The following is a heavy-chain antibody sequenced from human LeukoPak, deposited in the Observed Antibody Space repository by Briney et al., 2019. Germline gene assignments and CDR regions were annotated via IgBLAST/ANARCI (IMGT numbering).Heavy chain of an antibody. V-gene: IGHV4-4*07. Sequence: SETLSLTCTVSSGSISGSYYWSWIRQPAGKGLEWIGRIYASGSTNYDPSLKSRVTISVDKSNNQFSLMVTSVTAADTAVYYCARGKQNAVDYWGKGILVTVSS. D-gene: IGHD1-1*01. CDR1: SGSISGSYY. CDR2: IYASGST. J-gene: IGHJ4*02. CDR3: ARGKQNAVDY.